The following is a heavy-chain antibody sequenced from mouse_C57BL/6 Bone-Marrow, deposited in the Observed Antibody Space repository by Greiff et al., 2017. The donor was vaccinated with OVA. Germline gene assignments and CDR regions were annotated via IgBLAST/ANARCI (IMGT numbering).Heavy chain of an antibody. CDR3: ARSGYYGSEGAMDY. J-gene: IGHJ4*01. CDR2: IYPGSGST. Sequence: VQLQQPGAELVKPGASVKMSCKASGYTFTSYWITWVKQRPGQGLEWIGDIYPGSGSTNYNEKFKSKATLPVDTSSSTAYMQLSSLTSEDSSVYYCARSGYYGSEGAMDYWGQGTSVTVSS. CDR1: GYTFTSYW. D-gene: IGHD1-1*01. V-gene: IGHV1-55*01.